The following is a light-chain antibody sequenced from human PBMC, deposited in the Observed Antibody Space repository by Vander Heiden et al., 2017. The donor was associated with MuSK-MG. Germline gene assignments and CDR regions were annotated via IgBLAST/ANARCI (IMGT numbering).Light chain of an antibody. V-gene: IGKV1-5*03. CDR2: RAS. CDR1: QTITNW. Sequence: DIQMTQSPSTLSASVGDRVTITCRASQTITNWLAWYQQKPGKAPNLLIYRASNLYTGVPSRFSGSGSGTEFTLTISSLQPDDFATYYCQQYNSYSPYSFGQGTKLERK. CDR3: QQYNSYSPYS. J-gene: IGKJ2*03.